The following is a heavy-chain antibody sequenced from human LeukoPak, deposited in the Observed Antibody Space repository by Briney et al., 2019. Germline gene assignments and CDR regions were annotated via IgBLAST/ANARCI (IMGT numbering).Heavy chain of an antibody. D-gene: IGHD4-23*01. V-gene: IGHV3-74*01. CDR3: ARDKYGGNSIDFEI. CDR1: GFTSSIYW. Sequence: GRSLSPSCAPSGFTSSIYWTDWVRHVPGKGLGWVSRIGTDGSSTTYADYVKGRCTISRDNDKNTLYFQMKSLRAEDTAVYYCARDKYGGNSIDFEIWGQGALVTV. J-gene: IGHJ3*02. CDR2: IGTDGSST.